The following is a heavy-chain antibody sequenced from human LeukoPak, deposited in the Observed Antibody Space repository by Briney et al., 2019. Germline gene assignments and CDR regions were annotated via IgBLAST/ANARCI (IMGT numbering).Heavy chain of an antibody. D-gene: IGHD5-12*01. J-gene: IGHJ4*02. CDR1: GYTFPGYY. CDR3: ARDRAVDMVAMPDY. V-gene: IGHV1-2*02. CDR2: INPKCGGT. Sequence: SSVKVSCQASGYTFPGYYMHWVRQAPGQGREWMGWINPKCGGTNYAQKFQGRVTMYRETSISTAYMELSRLRSDDTAVYYCARDRAVDMVAMPDYWGQGTLVTVSS.